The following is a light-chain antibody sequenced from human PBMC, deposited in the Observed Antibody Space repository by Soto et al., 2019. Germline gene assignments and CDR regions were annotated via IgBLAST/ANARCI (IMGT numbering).Light chain of an antibody. CDR1: HSVIDN. V-gene: IGKV3-15*01. J-gene: IGKJ2*01. CDR2: GAS. Sequence: EIVMTQSPGTLSVSPGERATLSCRASHSVIDNLAWYQQKPGHAPRLLIYGASTRATGIPARFSGSGSGTEFSLTISSLQSEDFAVDYCQQYNNWPPYTFGQGTKLEIK. CDR3: QQYNNWPPYT.